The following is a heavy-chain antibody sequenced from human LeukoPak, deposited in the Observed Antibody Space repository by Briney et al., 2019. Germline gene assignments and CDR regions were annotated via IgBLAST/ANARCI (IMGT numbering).Heavy chain of an antibody. CDR1: GFNFSRYW. D-gene: IGHD3-16*01. V-gene: IGHV3-74*01. CDR2: VNADGGST. CDR3: AWGADYYFDY. Sequence: GGSLRLSCEASGFNFSRYWMHWVRQAPGKGLVWVSRVNADGGSTRYADSVKGRFTISRDNAKNTLYLQMNSLTAEDTAVYYCAWGADYYFDYWGQGTLVTVSS. J-gene: IGHJ4*02.